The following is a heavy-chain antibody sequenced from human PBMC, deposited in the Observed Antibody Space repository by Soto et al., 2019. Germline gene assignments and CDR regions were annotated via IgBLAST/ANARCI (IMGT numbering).Heavy chain of an antibody. CDR2: ISGSGGST. CDR3: XXXXXXXXXXXXXXXXXX. Sequence: EXQLLESGGGLVQPGGSLRLSCAASGFTFSSYAMSWVXXXXXXXXXXXXXISGSGGSTYYADSVKGRFTISRDNSKNTXYLQXXXLXXXXXXXXXXXXXXXXXXXXXXXXXXXXXGQGTQVTVSS. V-gene: IGHV3-23*01. J-gene: IGHJ4*02. CDR1: GFTFSSYA.